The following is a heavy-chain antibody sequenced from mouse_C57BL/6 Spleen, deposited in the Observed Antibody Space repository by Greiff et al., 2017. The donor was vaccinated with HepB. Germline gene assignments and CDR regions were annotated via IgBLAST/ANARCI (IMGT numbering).Heavy chain of an antibody. CDR1: GYTFTSYW. CDR2: IYPGNSDT. J-gene: IGHJ3*01. CDR3: TGDYDYDGRAWFAY. V-gene: IGHV1-5*01. D-gene: IGHD2-4*01. Sequence: VQLQQSGTVLARPGASVKMSCKTSGYTFTSYWMHWVKQRPGQGLEWIGAIYPGNSDTSYNQKFKGKAKLTAVTSASTAYMELSSLTNEDSAVYYCTGDYDYDGRAWFAYWGQGTLVTVSA.